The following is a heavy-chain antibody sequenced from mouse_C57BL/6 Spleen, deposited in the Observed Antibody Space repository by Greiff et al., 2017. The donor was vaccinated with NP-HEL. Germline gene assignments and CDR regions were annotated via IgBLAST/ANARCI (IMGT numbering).Heavy chain of an antibody. CDR1: GYTFTDYA. CDR3: ARLSDYYGSSPYYFDY. V-gene: IGHV1-67*01. Sequence: QVHVKQSGPELVRPGVSVKISCKGSGYTFTDYAMHWVKQSHAKSLEWIGVISTYYGDASYNQKFKDKATMTVDKSSSTAYMELARLTSEDSAVYYCARLSDYYGSSPYYFDYWGQGTTLTVSS. J-gene: IGHJ2*01. CDR2: ISTYYGDA. D-gene: IGHD1-1*01.